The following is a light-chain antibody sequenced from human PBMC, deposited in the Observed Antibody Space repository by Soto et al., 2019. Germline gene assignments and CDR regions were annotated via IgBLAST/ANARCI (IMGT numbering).Light chain of an antibody. V-gene: IGKV1-39*01. CDR2: STS. Sequence: DIQMTQSPSSLSASVGDRVTITCRASQSVSNYLNWYRKLPGKAPTLLIYSTSTLQSGVPSRFSGSGSGTDFNLTISGLQTEEFATYFCQQSYSSPQTFGQGTKLDIK. CDR1: QSVSNY. CDR3: QQSYSSPQT. J-gene: IGKJ1*01.